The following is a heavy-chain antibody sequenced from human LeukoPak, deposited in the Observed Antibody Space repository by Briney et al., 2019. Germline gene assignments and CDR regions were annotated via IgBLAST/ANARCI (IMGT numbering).Heavy chain of an antibody. CDR1: GFTFRSYS. V-gene: IGHV3-21*01. D-gene: IGHD3-10*01. CDR3: AKDSGFGELLGCFDP. Sequence: GGSLRLSCEASGFTFRSYSMNWVRQAPGKGLEWVSSISSSSSYIYYADSVKGRFTISRDNAKNSLYLQMNSLRAEDTAVYYCAKDSGFGELLGCFDPWGQGTLVTVSS. CDR2: ISSSSSYI. J-gene: IGHJ5*01.